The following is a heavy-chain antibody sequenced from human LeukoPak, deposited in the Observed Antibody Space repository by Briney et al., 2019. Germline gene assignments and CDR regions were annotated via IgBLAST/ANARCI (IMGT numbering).Heavy chain of an antibody. V-gene: IGHV1-2*02. D-gene: IGHD1-26*01. J-gene: IGHJ4*02. CDR2: INPNSGGT. Sequence: GASVKVSCKASGYTFTGYYMHWVRQAPGQGLEWMGWINPNSGGTNYAQKFQGRVTMTRDTSISTAYMELSRLRSDDTAVCYCAREIVGATSQDYWGQGTLVTVSS. CDR1: GYTFTGYY. CDR3: AREIVGATSQDY.